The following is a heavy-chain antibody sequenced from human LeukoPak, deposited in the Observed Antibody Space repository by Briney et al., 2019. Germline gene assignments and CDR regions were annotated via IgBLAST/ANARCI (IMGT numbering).Heavy chain of an antibody. CDR2: ISSSGSTI. Sequence: GGSLRLSCAASGFTLSSYEMNWVRQAPGKGLEWVSYISSSGSTIYYADSVKGRFTISRDNAKDSLYLQMNSLRAEDTAVYYCAELGITMIGGVWGKGTTVTISS. J-gene: IGHJ6*04. CDR3: AELGITMIGGV. D-gene: IGHD3-10*02. V-gene: IGHV3-48*03. CDR1: GFTLSSYE.